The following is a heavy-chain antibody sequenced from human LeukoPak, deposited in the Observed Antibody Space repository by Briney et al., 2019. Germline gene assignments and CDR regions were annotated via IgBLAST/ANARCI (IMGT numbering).Heavy chain of an antibody. CDR3: ARGLTRRYCSSTSCPNDY. CDR1: GFTVSSNY. D-gene: IGHD2-2*01. Sequence: GGSLRLSCAASGFTVSSNYMSWVRQAPGKGLEWVSVIYSGGSTYYADSVKGRFTISRDNSKNTLYLQMNSLRAEDTAVYYCARGLTRRYCSSTSCPNDYWGQGTLVTVSS. J-gene: IGHJ4*02. CDR2: IYSGGST. V-gene: IGHV3-66*01.